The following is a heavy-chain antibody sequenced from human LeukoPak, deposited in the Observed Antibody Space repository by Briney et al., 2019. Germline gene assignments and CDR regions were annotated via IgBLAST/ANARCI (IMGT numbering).Heavy chain of an antibody. V-gene: IGHV3-74*01. CDR3: AKRGVVIRVILVGFHKEAYYFDS. Sequence: GGSLRLSWEASGFHFSRYWQHWVRQAPGKGLGWVSRINNDGSSTTHEDSVKGRITIARDNGKITLYLQMNSLRAEDTAVYFCAKRGVVIRVILVGFHKEAYYFDSWGQGALVTVSS. CDR2: INNDGSST. J-gene: IGHJ4*02. CDR1: GFHFSRYW. D-gene: IGHD3-22*01.